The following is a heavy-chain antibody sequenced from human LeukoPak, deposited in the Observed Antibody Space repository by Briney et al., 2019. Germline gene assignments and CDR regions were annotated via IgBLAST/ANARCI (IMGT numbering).Heavy chain of an antibody. CDR3: ATEGCSSTSCYGGFDY. D-gene: IGHD2-2*01. V-gene: IGHV1-24*01. J-gene: IGHJ4*02. CDR2: FDPEDGET. Sequence: ASVKVSCKVSGYTLTELSMHWVRQAPGKGLEWMGGFDPEDGETIYAQKFQGRVTMTEDTSTDTAYMELSSLRSEDTAVYYRATEGCSSTSCYGGFDYWGQGTLVTVSS. CDR1: GYTLTELS.